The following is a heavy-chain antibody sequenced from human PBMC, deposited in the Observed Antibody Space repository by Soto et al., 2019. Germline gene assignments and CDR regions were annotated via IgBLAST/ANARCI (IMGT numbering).Heavy chain of an antibody. Sequence: VASVKVSCKASGYTFTSYDINWVRQATGQGLEWMGWMNPNSGNTGYAQKFQGRVTMTRNTSISTAYMELSSLRSEDTAVYCCARVSVTMVRGVRNWFDPWGQGTLVTVSS. J-gene: IGHJ5*02. V-gene: IGHV1-8*01. CDR2: MNPNSGNT. D-gene: IGHD3-10*01. CDR3: ARVSVTMVRGVRNWFDP. CDR1: GYTFTSYD.